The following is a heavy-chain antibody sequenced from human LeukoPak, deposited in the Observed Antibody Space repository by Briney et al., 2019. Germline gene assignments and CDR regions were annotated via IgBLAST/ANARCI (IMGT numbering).Heavy chain of an antibody. CDR1: GFTFSSYT. CDR3: ARVGYSGSYSTHFDY. V-gene: IGHV3-74*01. CDR2: INSDGSST. Sequence: GGSLRLSCVASGFTFSSYTMNWVRQAPGKGLVWVSRINSDGSSTSYADSVKGRFTISRDNAKNTLYLQMNSLRAEDTAVYYCARVGYSGSYSTHFDYWGQGTLVTVSS. D-gene: IGHD1-26*01. J-gene: IGHJ4*02.